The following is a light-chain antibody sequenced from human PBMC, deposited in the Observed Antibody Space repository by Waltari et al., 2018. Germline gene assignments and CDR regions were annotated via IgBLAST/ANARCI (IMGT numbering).Light chain of an antibody. CDR3: EQGYVTPRT. Sequence: DIQMTQSPSSLSASVGDRVTITGRASQSVNNSLHWYQQKAGKAPKLLIYGASSLHSGVPSRFSGGGSGTDFTLTISGLQAEDFATYYCEQGYVTPRTFGQGTKLEI. CDR1: QSVNNS. V-gene: IGKV1-39*01. CDR2: GAS. J-gene: IGKJ2*01.